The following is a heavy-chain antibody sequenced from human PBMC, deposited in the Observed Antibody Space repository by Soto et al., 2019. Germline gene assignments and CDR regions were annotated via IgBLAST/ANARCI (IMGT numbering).Heavy chain of an antibody. CDR3: ARDLPTMDV. J-gene: IGHJ6*02. V-gene: IGHV1-18*01. Sequence: QVQLVQSGAEVKKPGASMKVSCKASGYTFTSYGISWVRQAPGQGLEWMGWIRAYNGNTNYAQKLQGRVTMTTDTSTRTAYRELRSLSSDDTAVYYCARDLPTMDVWGQGTTVTVSS. CDR1: GYTFTSYG. CDR2: IRAYNGNT.